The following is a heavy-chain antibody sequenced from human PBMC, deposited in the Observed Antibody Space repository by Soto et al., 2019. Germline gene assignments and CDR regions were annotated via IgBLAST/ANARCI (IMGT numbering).Heavy chain of an antibody. CDR2: ISSSSSTI. Sequence: GGSLRLSCAASGFTFSSYSMNWVRQAPGKGLEWVSYISSSSSTIYYADSVKGRFTISRENAKNSLYLQMNSLRAGDTAVYYCARAGVADAFDIWGQGTMVTVSS. J-gene: IGHJ3*02. D-gene: IGHD2-21*01. CDR1: GFTFSSYS. CDR3: ARAGVADAFDI. V-gene: IGHV3-48*01.